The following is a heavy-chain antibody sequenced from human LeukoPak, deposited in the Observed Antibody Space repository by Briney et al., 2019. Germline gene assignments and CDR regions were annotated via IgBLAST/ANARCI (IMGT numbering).Heavy chain of an antibody. Sequence: ASVKVSCKASGYTFTGYYMHWVRQAPGQGLEWMGWINPNSGGTNYAQKFQGRVTMTRDTSISTAYMELSRLRSEDTAVYYCARDRIPQSGYSSSWSFDYWGQGTLVTVSS. CDR2: INPNSGGT. V-gene: IGHV1-2*02. J-gene: IGHJ4*02. CDR1: GYTFTGYY. D-gene: IGHD6-13*01. CDR3: ARDRIPQSGYSSSWSFDY.